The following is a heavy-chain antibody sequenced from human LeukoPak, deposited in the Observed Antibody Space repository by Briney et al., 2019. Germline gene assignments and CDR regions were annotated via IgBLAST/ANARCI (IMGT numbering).Heavy chain of an antibody. CDR3: ARAHSGYDSDWLDP. CDR1: GGTFSSYA. CDR2: IIPIFGTA. J-gene: IGHJ5*02. V-gene: IGHV1-69*01. Sequence: SVKVSCKASGGTFSSYAISWVRQAPGQGLEWMRGIIPIFGTANYAQKFQGRVTITADESTSTAYMELSSLRSEDTAVYYCARAHSGYDSDWLDPWGQGTLATVSS. D-gene: IGHD5-12*01.